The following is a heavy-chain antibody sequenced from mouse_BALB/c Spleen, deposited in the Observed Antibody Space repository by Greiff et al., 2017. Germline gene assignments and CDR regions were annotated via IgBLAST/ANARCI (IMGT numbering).Heavy chain of an antibody. V-gene: IGHV1-19*01. CDR3: ARREGQLGLRRLFDY. D-gene: IGHD3-2*01. Sequence: EVQLQQSGPELVKPGASVKMSCKASGYTFTDYYMDWVKQSHGESFEWIGRVNPYNGGTSYNQKFKGKATLTVDKSSSTAYMELNSLTSEDSAVYYCARREGQLGLRRLFDYWGQGTTLTVSS. CDR1: GYTFTDYY. CDR2: VNPYNGGT. J-gene: IGHJ2*01.